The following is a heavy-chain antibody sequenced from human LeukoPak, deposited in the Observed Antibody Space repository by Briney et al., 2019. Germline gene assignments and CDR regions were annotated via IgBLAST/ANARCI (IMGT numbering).Heavy chain of an antibody. CDR1: RFIFSIYS. Sequence: GGPLRLSCAASRFIFSIYSMIWVRHAPGKARECVSYISSCGSTIHYADSVKGRLTISRDNAKNSLYPQMNRLRAEDTALYYCAKANTYYYDSSGYYYFDYWGQGTLVTVSS. J-gene: IGHJ4*02. CDR3: AKANTYYYDSSGYYYFDY. CDR2: ISSCGSTI. V-gene: IGHV3-48*01. D-gene: IGHD3-22*01.